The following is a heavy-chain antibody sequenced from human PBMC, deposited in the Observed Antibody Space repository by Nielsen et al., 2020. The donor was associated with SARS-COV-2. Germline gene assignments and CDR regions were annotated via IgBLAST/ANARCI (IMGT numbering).Heavy chain of an antibody. CDR1: GGSISSRSYY. CDR3: ARLFYYDSSGYDPFDY. V-gene: IGHV4-39*01. CDR2: IYYSGST. D-gene: IGHD3-22*01. J-gene: IGHJ4*02. Sequence: SETLSLTCTVSGGSISSRSYYWGWIRQPPGKGLEWIGSIYYSGSTYYNPSLKSRVTISVDTSKNQFSLKLSSVTAADTAVYYCARLFYYDSSGYDPFDYWGQGTLVTVSS.